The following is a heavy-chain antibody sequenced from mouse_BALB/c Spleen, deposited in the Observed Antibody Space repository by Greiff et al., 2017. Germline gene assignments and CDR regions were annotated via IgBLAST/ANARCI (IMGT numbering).Heavy chain of an antibody. V-gene: IGHV14-4*02. CDR3: NAYYGYWFAY. CDR1: GFNIKDYY. D-gene: IGHD1-2*01. Sequence: EVKLMESGAELVRSGASVKLSCTASGFNIKDYYMHWVKQRPEQGLEWIGWIDPENGDTEYAPKFQGKATMTADTSSNTAYLQLSSLTSEDTAVYYCNAYYGYWFAYWGQGTLVTVSA. J-gene: IGHJ3*01. CDR2: IDPENGDT.